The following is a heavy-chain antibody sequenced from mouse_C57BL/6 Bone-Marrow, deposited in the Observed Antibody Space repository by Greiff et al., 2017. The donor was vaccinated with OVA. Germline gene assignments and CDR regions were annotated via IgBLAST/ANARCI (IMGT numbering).Heavy chain of an antibody. CDR1: GYSFTGYY. J-gene: IGHJ4*01. CDR3: ARGVDY. CDR2: INPSTGGT. Sequence: VQLKESGPELVKPGASVKISCKASGYSFTGYYMNWVKQSPEKSLEWIGEINPSTGGTTYNQKFKAKATLTVDKSSSTAYMQLKSLTSEDSAVYYCARGVDYWGQGTSVTVSS. V-gene: IGHV1-42*01.